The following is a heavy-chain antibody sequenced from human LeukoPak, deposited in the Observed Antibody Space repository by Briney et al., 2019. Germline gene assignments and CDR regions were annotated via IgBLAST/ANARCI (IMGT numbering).Heavy chain of an antibody. CDR1: GFTFSSYA. CDR3: ARVGITMVRGPFDY. J-gene: IGHJ4*02. D-gene: IGHD3-10*01. V-gene: IGHV3-30*04. Sequence: PGGSLRLSCAASGFTFSSYAMHWVRQAPGKGLEWVAVISYDGSNKYYADSVKGRFTISRDNSKNTLYLQMSSLRAEDTAVYYCARVGITMVRGPFDYWGQGTLVTVSS. CDR2: ISYDGSNK.